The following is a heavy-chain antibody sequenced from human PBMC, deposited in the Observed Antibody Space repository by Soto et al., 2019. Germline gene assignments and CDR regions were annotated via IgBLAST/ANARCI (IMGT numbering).Heavy chain of an antibody. J-gene: IGHJ4*02. V-gene: IGHV3-23*01. D-gene: IGHD3-10*01. Sequence: PCVLIRLWSGAAEGTCRNFASSWISKTPGKGLEWVSSISGSGGSTYYADSVKGRFTISRDNSKNTLYLQMNSLRAEATTVYYCAKDAIRRGYWGQVTLVPVSS. CDR3: AKDAIRRGY. CDR2: ISGSGGST. CDR1: EGTCRNFA.